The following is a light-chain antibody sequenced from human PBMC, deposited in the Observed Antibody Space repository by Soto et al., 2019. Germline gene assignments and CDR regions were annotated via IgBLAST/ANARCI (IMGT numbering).Light chain of an antibody. CDR1: SIDIGGYDY. CDR2: EVR. CDR3: CSYTRTSNHYF. Sequence: QSALTQPASVSGSPGQAITSSCTGTSIDIGGYDYVSWYQQRPGKAPKLMIYEVRYRPSGVSNRFSGSKSGNTASLTISGLQAEDEADYYCCSYTRTSNHYFFGSGTKLTVL. V-gene: IGLV2-14*01. J-gene: IGLJ1*01.